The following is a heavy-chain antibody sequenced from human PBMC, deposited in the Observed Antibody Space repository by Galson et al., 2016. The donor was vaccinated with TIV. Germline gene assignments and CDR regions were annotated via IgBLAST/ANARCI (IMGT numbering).Heavy chain of an antibody. CDR2: ISDGGNT. CDR1: GLSVSINY. J-gene: IGHJ6*02. CDR3: ARDRVVDATYYYYYYGMDV. Sequence: SLRLSCAASGLSVSINYMTWVRQAPGKGLEWVSLISDGGNTYYPDSVMGRFTISTDNSKNTLYLQMNSLRVEDTAVYYCARDRVVDATYYYYYYGMDVWGQGTAVTVSS. V-gene: IGHV3-66*02. D-gene: IGHD2-15*01.